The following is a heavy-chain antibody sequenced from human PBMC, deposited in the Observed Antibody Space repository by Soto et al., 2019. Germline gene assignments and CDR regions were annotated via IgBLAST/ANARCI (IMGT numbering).Heavy chain of an antibody. D-gene: IGHD3-22*01. CDR3: ASGTYYYDSSAMYYYYYYGMDV. CDR2: IIPIFGTA. V-gene: IGHV1-69*12. CDR1: GGTFSSYA. Sequence: QVQLVQSGAEVKKPGSSVKVSCKASGGTFSSYAISWVRQAPGQGLEWMGGIIPIFGTANYAQKFQGRVTITADESTSTDYMELSSLRSEDTAVYYCASGTYYYDSSAMYYYYYYGMDVWGQGTTVTVSS. J-gene: IGHJ6*02.